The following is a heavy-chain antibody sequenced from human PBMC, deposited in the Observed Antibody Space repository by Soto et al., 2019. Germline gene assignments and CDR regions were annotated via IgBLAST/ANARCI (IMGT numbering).Heavy chain of an antibody. V-gene: IGHV3-30-3*01. CDR2: ISYDGSNK. J-gene: IGHJ4*02. D-gene: IGHD6-13*01. Sequence: GGSLRLSCAASGFTFSSYAMHWVRQAPGKGLEWVAVISYDGSNKYYADSVKGRFTISRDNSKNTLYLQMNSLRAEDTAVYYCARAPHSSSWDLDYWGQGTLVTVSS. CDR3: ARAPHSSSWDLDY. CDR1: GFTFSSYA.